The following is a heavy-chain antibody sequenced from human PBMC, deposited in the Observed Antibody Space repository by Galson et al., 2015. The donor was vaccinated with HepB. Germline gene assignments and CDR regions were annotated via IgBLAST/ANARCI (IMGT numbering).Heavy chain of an antibody. J-gene: IGHJ4*02. CDR1: GFTYSSPI. V-gene: IGHV3-48*02. D-gene: IGHD5-18*01. CDR3: ATVRGYSYGYDY. Sequence: PLGLSCADPGFTYSSPIMIWARQAQGEGLGWVSCSSISSSTIYYADSVKGRFTITRDNAKNLLYLQMNSLRDDDTAVYYCATVRGYSYGYDYWGQGTLVTVSS. CDR2: SSISSSTI.